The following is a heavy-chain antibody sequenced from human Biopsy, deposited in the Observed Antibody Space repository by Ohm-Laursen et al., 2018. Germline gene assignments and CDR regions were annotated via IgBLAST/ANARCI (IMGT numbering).Heavy chain of an antibody. Sequence: SETLSLTCAVYGGTYSGYYWSWIRQPPGKGLEWIGEGHHDGRANYNPSLKSRVTISGDKSTNQFSLKLRSVTAADTVVYYCARGYAGLYEAFDFWGQGTVVTVAS. CDR2: GHHDGRA. CDR1: GGTYSGYY. J-gene: IGHJ3*01. V-gene: IGHV4-34*01. CDR3: ARGYAGLYEAFDF.